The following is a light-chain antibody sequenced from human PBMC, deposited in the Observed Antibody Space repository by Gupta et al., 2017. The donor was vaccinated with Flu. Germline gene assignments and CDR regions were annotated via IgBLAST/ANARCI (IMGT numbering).Light chain of an antibody. Sequence: DSVMTHSPLSLPVTPGEPASISCRSSQSLLHSNGYNYLDWYLQKPGQSPQLLIYLGSNRASGVPDRFSGSGSGTDFTLKISRVEAEDVGVYYCMQALQTPYTFGQGTKLEIK. CDR2: LGS. CDR1: QSLLHSNGYNY. V-gene: IGKV2-28*01. J-gene: IGKJ2*01. CDR3: MQALQTPYT.